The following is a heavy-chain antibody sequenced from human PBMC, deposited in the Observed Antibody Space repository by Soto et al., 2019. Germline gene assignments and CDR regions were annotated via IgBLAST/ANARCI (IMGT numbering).Heavy chain of an antibody. V-gene: IGHV4-34*01. CDR3: ARGPGTYYYDSSGYLGY. J-gene: IGHJ4*02. CDR2: INHSGST. CDR1: GGSFSGYY. D-gene: IGHD3-22*01. Sequence: PSETLSLTCAVYGGSFSGYYWSWIRQPPGKGLEWIGEINHSGSTNYNPSLKSRVTISVDTSKNQFSLKLSSVTAADTAVYYCARGPGTYYYDSSGYLGYWGQGTLVTVSS.